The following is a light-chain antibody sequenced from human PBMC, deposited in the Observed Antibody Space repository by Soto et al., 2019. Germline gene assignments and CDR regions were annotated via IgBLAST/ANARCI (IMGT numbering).Light chain of an antibody. CDR3: QQRSNWPPP. CDR1: QSVSSY. J-gene: IGKJ4*01. CDR2: DAS. V-gene: IGKV3-11*01. Sequence: EIVLTQSPATLSLSPGERATLSCRASQSVSSYLAWYQQKPGQAPRLLIYDASNRATGIPARFSGSGSGTDFTLTISSLEPEDFAVYYCQQRSNWPPPLGGGTKVDI.